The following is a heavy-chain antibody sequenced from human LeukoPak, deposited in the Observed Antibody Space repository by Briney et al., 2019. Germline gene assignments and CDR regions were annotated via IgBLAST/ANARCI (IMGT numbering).Heavy chain of an antibody. V-gene: IGHV1-2*02. D-gene: IGHD2-8*01. J-gene: IGHJ6*04. CDR3: ARDLMVRAAPRPDV. Sequence: ASVKVSCKASGYTFTGYYMHWVRQAPGQGLEWMGWINPNSGGTNYAQKFQGRVTMTRDTSISTAYMELSRLRSDDTAVYYCARDLMVRAAPRPDVWGKGTTVTVSS. CDR1: GYTFTGYY. CDR2: INPNSGGT.